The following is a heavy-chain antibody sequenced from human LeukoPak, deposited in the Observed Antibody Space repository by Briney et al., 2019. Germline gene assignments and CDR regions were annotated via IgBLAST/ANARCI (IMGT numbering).Heavy chain of an antibody. CDR3: AKNSGWLTD. V-gene: IGHV3-23*01. J-gene: IGHJ4*02. CDR1: GFTFSSYA. D-gene: IGHD6-19*01. Sequence: GGSLRLSRAASGFTFSSYAMSWVRQAPGKGLEWVSAISGSGGSTYYADSVKGRFTVSRDNAKNTLYLQMNSLRAEDTAVYYCAKNSGWLTDWGQGTLVTVSS. CDR2: ISGSGGST.